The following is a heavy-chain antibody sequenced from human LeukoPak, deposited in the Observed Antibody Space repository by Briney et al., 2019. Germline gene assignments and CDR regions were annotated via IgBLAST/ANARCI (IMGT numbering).Heavy chain of an antibody. V-gene: IGHV3-30-3*01. CDR1: GFTFSSYA. CDR3: ARDPYYYGSSGYFDY. D-gene: IGHD3-22*01. Sequence: GGSLRLSCAASGFTFSSYAMHWVRQAPGKGLEWVAVISYDGSNKYYADSVKGRFTISRDNSKNTLYLQMNSLRAEDTAVYYCARDPYYYGSSGYFDYWGQGTLVTVSS. CDR2: ISYDGSNK. J-gene: IGHJ4*02.